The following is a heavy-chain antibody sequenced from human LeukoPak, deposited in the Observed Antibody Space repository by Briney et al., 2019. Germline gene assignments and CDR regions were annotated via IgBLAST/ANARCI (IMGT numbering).Heavy chain of an antibody. Sequence: GGSLRLSCAASGFTFSTYGMHWVRQAPGKGLEWVAVIWYGGSNKYYADSVKGRFTISRDNSKNTLYLQMNSLRAEDTAVYYCAKDRSEEPYAFDIWGQGTMVTVSS. CDR2: IWYGGSNK. D-gene: IGHD1-14*01. CDR3: AKDRSEEPYAFDI. CDR1: GFTFSTYG. J-gene: IGHJ3*02. V-gene: IGHV3-30*02.